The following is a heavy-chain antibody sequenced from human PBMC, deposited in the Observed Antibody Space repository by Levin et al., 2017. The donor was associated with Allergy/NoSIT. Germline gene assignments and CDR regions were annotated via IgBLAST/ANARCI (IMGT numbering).Heavy chain of an antibody. CDR2: ISYDGSNK. CDR3: ASPGYCSGGSCLRGFYI. J-gene: IGHJ3*02. CDR1: GFTFSSYA. Sequence: GGSLRLSCAASGFTFSSYAMHWVRQAPGKGLEWVAVISYDGSNKYYADSVKGRFTISRDNSKNTLYLQMNSLRAEDTAVYYCASPGYCSGGSCLRGFYIWGQGTMVTVSS. D-gene: IGHD2-15*01. V-gene: IGHV3-30-3*01.